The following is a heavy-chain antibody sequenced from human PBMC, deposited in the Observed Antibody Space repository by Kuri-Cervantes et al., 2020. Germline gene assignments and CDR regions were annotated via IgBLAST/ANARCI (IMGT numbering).Heavy chain of an antibody. Sequence: GGSLRLSCAASGFTFSSYAMSWVRQAPGKGLEWVSAISGSGGSTYYADSVKGRSTISRDNSKNTLYLQMNSLRAEDTAVYYCARGYYDILTGLPPHFDYWGQGTLVTVSS. V-gene: IGHV3-23*01. J-gene: IGHJ4*02. CDR3: ARGYYDILTGLPPHFDY. CDR2: ISGSGGST. D-gene: IGHD3-9*01. CDR1: GFTFSSYA.